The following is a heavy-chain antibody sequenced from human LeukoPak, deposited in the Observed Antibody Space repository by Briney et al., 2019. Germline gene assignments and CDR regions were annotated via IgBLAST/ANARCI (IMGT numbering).Heavy chain of an antibody. CDR2: IHKSGST. CDR1: SGSIGNYY. V-gene: IGHV4-4*07. CDR3: ARTHKGYYYDSSGYYSPYYYYYGMDV. Sequence: SETLSLTCTVSSGSIGNYYWSWIRQPAGKGLEWIGRIHKSGSTDYSPSLKSRVSMSLDTSTNQFSLKLTSVTAADTALYYCARTHKGYYYDSSGYYSPYYYYYGMDVWGQGATVTVSS. J-gene: IGHJ6*02. D-gene: IGHD3-22*01.